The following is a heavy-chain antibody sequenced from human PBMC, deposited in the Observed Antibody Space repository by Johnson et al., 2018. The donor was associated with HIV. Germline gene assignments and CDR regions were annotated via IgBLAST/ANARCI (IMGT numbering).Heavy chain of an antibody. D-gene: IGHD2-15*01. CDR2: IWYDGRNK. Sequence: QVQLVESGGGLEQPGRSLRLSCAASGFTFSSYGMHWVRQAPGKGLEWVADIWYDGRNKYNADSVKGRVTISRDNSKNTLYLQMNSLRAEDTALYYCAREQKCCSGGSCSNAFDVWGQGTMVTVSS. J-gene: IGHJ3*01. CDR3: AREQKCCSGGSCSNAFDV. V-gene: IGHV3-33*01. CDR1: GFTFSSYG.